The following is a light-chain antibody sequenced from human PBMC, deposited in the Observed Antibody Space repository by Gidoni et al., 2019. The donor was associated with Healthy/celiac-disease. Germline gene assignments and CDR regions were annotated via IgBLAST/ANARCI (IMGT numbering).Light chain of an antibody. CDR1: SSDVGSYNL. Sequence: QSALTQPASPVGSPGQPITISCTGTSSDVGSYNLVSWYQQHPGKAPKLMIYEGSKRPSGVSKRCSGSKSGNTASLTISGLQAEDEADYYCCSYAGSSTLVFGGGTKLTVL. CDR2: EGS. J-gene: IGLJ2*01. CDR3: CSYAGSSTLV. V-gene: IGLV2-23*01.